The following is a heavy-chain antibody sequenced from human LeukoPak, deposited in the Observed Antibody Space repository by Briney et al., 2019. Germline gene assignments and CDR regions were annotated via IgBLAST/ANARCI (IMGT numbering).Heavy chain of an antibody. Sequence: PSETLSLTCTVSGGSISSGSYYWSWIRQPAGKGLEWIGRIYTSGTTNYNPSLKSRITMSLDTSKNQFSLKLSSVTAADTAVYYCARDALYCTSTSCYRYWYFDLWGRGTLVTVSS. CDR2: IYTSGTT. V-gene: IGHV4-61*02. D-gene: IGHD2-2*01. CDR1: GGSISSGSYY. CDR3: ARDALYCTSTSCYRYWYFDL. J-gene: IGHJ2*01.